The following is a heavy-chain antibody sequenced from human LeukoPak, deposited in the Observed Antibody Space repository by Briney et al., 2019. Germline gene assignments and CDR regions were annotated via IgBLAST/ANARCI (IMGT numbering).Heavy chain of an antibody. Sequence: ASVKVSCKASGYTFTGYYMHWVRRAPGQGPEWMGWINPNSGGTNYAQKFQGRVTMTRDTSISTAYMELSRLRSDDTAVYYCARRRGSSEYYYYMDVWGKGTTVTVSS. CDR2: INPNSGGT. CDR3: ARRRGSSEYYYYMDV. J-gene: IGHJ6*03. D-gene: IGHD2-2*01. V-gene: IGHV1-2*02. CDR1: GYTFTGYY.